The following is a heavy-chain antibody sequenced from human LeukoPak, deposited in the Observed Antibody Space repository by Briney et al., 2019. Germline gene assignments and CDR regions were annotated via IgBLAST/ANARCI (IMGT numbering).Heavy chain of an antibody. CDR2: IVVGSGNT. Sequence: GTSVKVSCKAFGFTFTSSAMQWVRQARGQRLEWIGWIVVGSGNTNYAQKFQERVTITRDMSTSTAYMELSSLRSEDTAVYYCAAESSPAPFYYYGMDVWGQGTTVTVSS. J-gene: IGHJ6*02. CDR1: GFTFTSSA. V-gene: IGHV1-58*02. D-gene: IGHD6-6*01. CDR3: AAESSPAPFYYYGMDV.